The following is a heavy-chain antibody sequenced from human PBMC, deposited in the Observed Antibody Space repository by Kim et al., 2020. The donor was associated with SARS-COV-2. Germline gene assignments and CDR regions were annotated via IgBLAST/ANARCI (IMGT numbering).Heavy chain of an antibody. CDR1: GFTFSSYA. CDR3: ALAVAGGWGRGVFDY. CDR2: ISYDGSNK. J-gene: IGHJ4*02. Sequence: GGSLRLSCAASGFTFSSYAMHWVRQAPGKGLEWVAVISYDGSNKYYADSVKGRFTISRDNSKNTLYLQMNSLRAEDTAVYYCALAVAGGWGRGVFDYWGQGTLVTVSS. V-gene: IGHV3-30-3*01. D-gene: IGHD6-19*01.